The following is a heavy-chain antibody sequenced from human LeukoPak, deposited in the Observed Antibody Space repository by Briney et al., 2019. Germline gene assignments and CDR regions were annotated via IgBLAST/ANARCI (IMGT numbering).Heavy chain of an antibody. CDR1: GGSFSGYY. CDR2: INHSGST. V-gene: IGHV4-34*01. D-gene: IGHD2-15*01. CDR3: ASSILGYCSGGRCYPHY. Sequence: PSETLSLTCAVYGGSFSGYYWSWIRQPPGKGLEWIGEINHSGSTNYNPSLKSRVTISVDTSKNQFSLKLSSVTAADTAVYYCASSILGYCSGGRCYPHYWGQGTLVTVSS. J-gene: IGHJ4*02.